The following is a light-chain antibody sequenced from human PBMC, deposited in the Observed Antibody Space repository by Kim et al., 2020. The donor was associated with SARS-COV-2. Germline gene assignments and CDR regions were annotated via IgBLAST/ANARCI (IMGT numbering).Light chain of an antibody. CDR1: QSIIRD. V-gene: IGKV3-15*01. J-gene: IGKJ4*01. CDR3: QQYNNWSPLT. CDR2: GAS. Sequence: EIVMTQSPATLSVSPGERATLSCRASQSIIRDLAWYQQKPGQAPRLLIYGASSRATATPARFSGSGSGTDFTLTISSLQSEDFAVYYCQQYNNWSPLTFGGGTKVDIK.